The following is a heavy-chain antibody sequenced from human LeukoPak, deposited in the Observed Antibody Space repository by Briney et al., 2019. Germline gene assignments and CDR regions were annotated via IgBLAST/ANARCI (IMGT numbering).Heavy chain of an antibody. CDR2: IYYSGST. Sequence: SETLSLTCTVSNGSISRGSYYWSWIRQPPGKGLEWIGYIYYSGSTNYNPSLKSRVTISVDTSKNQFSLKLSSVTAADTAVYYCARVLKQLVRVSGYYYYMDVWGKGTTVTVSS. CDR1: NGSISRGSYY. CDR3: ARVLKQLVRVSGYYYYMDV. D-gene: IGHD6-6*01. J-gene: IGHJ6*03. V-gene: IGHV4-61*01.